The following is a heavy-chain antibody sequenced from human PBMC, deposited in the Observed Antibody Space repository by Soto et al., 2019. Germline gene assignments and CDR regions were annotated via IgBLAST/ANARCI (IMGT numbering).Heavy chain of an antibody. J-gene: IGHJ6*03. D-gene: IGHD2-2*02. V-gene: IGHV1-69*02. Sequence: SVKVSCKAPGGTFSSYTISWVRQAPGQGLEWMGRIIPILGIANYAQKFQGRVTITADKSTSTAYMELSSLRSEDTAVYYCARAYCSSTSCYNPYYYYMDVWGKGTTVTVSS. CDR3: ARAYCSSTSCYNPYYYYMDV. CDR1: GGTFSSYT. CDR2: IIPILGIA.